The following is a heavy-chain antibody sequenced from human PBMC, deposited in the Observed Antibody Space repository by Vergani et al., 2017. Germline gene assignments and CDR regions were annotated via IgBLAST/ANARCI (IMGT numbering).Heavy chain of an antibody. CDR2: IYYSGSS. CDR1: GASISSGGYY. CDR3: GRVADFYGLGSRLLDL. D-gene: IGHD3-10*01. V-gene: IGHV4-31*03. Sequence: QVQLQESGPGLVKPSQTLSLTCSVSGASISSGGYYWSWIRQFPGKGLEWIGYIYYSGSSHYNPSLKSRVTISVDTSKNQFSLKLSSVTAADTAVYYCGRVADFYGLGSRLLDLWGQGILVTVSS. J-gene: IGHJ5*02.